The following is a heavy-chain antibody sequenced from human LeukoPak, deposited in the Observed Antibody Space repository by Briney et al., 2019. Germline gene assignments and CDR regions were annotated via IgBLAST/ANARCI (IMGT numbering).Heavy chain of an antibody. J-gene: IGHJ4*02. Sequence: ASVKVSCRVSGCTLTELSMHWVRQAPGKGLEWMGGFDPQDGETIYAQKFQGRVTMTEDTSTDTAYMELSSLRSEDTAVYYCATATVGATRGWRAPRDYWGQGTLVTVSS. CDR2: FDPQDGET. CDR3: ATATVGATRGWRAPRDY. D-gene: IGHD1-26*01. CDR1: GCTLTELS. V-gene: IGHV1-24*01.